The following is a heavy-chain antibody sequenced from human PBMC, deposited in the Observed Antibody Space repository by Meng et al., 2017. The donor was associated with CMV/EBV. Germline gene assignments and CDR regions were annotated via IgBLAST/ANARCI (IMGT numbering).Heavy chain of an antibody. CDR2: INPSGGST. V-gene: IGHV1-46*01. CDR1: GYTFTGYY. Sequence: SVKVSCKASGYTFTGYYMHWVRQAPGQGLEWMGIINPSGGSTSYAQKFQGRVTMTRDTSTSTVYMELGSLRSEDTAVYYCARALVRFFLFDPWGQGTLVTVSS. D-gene: IGHD3-3*01. CDR3: ARALVRFFLFDP. J-gene: IGHJ5*02.